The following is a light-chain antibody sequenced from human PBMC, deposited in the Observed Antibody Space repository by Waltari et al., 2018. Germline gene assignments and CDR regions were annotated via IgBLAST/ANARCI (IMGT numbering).Light chain of an antibody. CDR3: QTGGHGTWV. Sequence: SLSSSASLGASVKLTCTLSSGHSSNVIAWHQQQPEKGPRYLMKINSDGSHSKGDELPDRYLPSSSLQSEDEADYYCQTGGHGTWVFGGGTKLTVL. J-gene: IGLJ3*02. V-gene: IGLV4-69*01. CDR2: INSDGSH. CDR1: SGHSSNV.